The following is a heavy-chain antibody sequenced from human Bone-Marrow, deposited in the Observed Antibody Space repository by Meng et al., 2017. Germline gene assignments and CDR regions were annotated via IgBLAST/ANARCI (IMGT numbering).Heavy chain of an antibody. Sequence: LQESGPGLVKPSGTLSLTCGVSGASVSSGYWWTWVRQPPGKGLEWIGEFHHSGTTNYNPSLRSRVTISVDTSKNQFSLRLTSVTAADTAVYYCARVDYYDSSGYPFDYWGQGTLVTVSS. J-gene: IGHJ4*02. V-gene: IGHV4-4*02. CDR2: FHHSGTT. CDR1: GASVSSGYW. D-gene: IGHD3-22*01. CDR3: ARVDYYDSSGYPFDY.